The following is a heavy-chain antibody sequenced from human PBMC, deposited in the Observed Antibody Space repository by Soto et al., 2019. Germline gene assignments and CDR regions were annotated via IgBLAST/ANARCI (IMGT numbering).Heavy chain of an antibody. CDR3: AHFYDFWSGYPEPRYAFDI. D-gene: IGHD3-3*01. J-gene: IGHJ3*02. CDR1: GFTFSSYA. CDR2: ISGSGGST. V-gene: IGHV3-23*01. Sequence: EVQLLESGGGLVQPGGSLRLSCAASGFTFSSYAMSWVRQAPGKGLEWVSAISGSGGSTYYADSVKGRFTISRDNSKNTLYLQMNSLRAEDTAVYYCAHFYDFWSGYPEPRYAFDIWGQGTMVTVSS.